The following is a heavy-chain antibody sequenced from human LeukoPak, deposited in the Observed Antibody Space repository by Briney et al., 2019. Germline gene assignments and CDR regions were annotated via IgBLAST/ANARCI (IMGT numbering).Heavy chain of an antibody. CDR2: IYYSGTN. CDR1: GGSISSHY. CDR3: ARVRSYWNDVRYNWFDP. J-gene: IGHJ5*02. Sequence: SETLSLTCTVSGGSISSHYWSWLRQPPGQGLEWLAYIYYSGTNKYNTYLMSRVTISVDRSKNQSSLKLSSVLAAYKGVYYCARVRSYWNDVRYNWFDPWCQGTVVSVFS. D-gene: IGHD1-1*01. V-gene: IGHV4-59*11.